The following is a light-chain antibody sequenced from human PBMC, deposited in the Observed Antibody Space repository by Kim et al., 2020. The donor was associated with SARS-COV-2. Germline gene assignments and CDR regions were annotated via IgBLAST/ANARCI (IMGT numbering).Light chain of an antibody. CDR1: QSINIH. J-gene: IGKJ1*01. V-gene: IGKV3-15*01. Sequence: VSPGEGAALSCRASQSINIHLAWYQQKPGLAPRLLIHGASTRATGVPGRFSGSGSGTELTLTINSLQSEDSAVYYCQQYNSWPRTFGQGTKVEIK. CDR3: QQYNSWPRT. CDR2: GAS.